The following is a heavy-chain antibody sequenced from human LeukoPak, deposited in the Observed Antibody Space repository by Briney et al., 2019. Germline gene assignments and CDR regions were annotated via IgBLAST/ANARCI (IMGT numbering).Heavy chain of an antibody. Sequence: PGGSLRLSCAASGFTFSSYAMHWVRQAPGKGLEWVAVISYDGSNKYYADSVKGRFTISRDNSKNTLYLQMNSLRAEDTAVYCCARGIAAFDYWGQGTLVTVSS. J-gene: IGHJ4*02. D-gene: IGHD6-6*01. CDR2: ISYDGSNK. CDR3: ARGIAAFDY. CDR1: GFTFSSYA. V-gene: IGHV3-30-3*01.